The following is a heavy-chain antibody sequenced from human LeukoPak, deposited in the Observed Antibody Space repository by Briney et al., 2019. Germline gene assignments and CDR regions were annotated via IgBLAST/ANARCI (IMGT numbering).Heavy chain of an antibody. CDR2: ISGRSSTI. V-gene: IGHV3-48*01. Sequence: GGSLRLSCAASGFTFSSYSMNWVRQAPGKGLEWLSYISGRSSTIFYADSVKGRFTISRDNAKNSLYLQMNSLRAEDTAVYYRARDLITTITFDSWGQGTLVTVSS. CDR3: ARDLITTITFDS. J-gene: IGHJ4*02. CDR1: GFTFSSYS. D-gene: IGHD1-1*01.